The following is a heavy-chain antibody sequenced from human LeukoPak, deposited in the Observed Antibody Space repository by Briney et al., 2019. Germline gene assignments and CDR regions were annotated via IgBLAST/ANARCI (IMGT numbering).Heavy chain of an antibody. CDR3: ARDQLPQLGGLRYFDY. CDR2: INPIFGIA. V-gene: IGHV1-69*04. CDR1: GGTFSSYA. J-gene: IGHJ4*02. Sequence: ASVKVSCKASGGTFSSYAISWVRQAPGQGLERMGRINPIFGIANYAQKFQGRVTITADKSTSTAYMELSSLRSEDTAVCYCARDQLPQLGGLRYFDYWGQGTLVTVSS. D-gene: IGHD2-2*01.